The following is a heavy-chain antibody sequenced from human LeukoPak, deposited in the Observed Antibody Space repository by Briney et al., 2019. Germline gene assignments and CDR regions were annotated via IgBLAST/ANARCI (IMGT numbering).Heavy chain of an antibody. V-gene: IGHV4-30-2*01. CDR3: ARFVFVVVIANDAFDI. J-gene: IGHJ3*02. CDR1: GGSINSGGYD. CDR2: IYHIGST. Sequence: PSQTLSLTCTVSGGSINSGGYDWSWIRQPPGKGLEWIGYIYHIGSTYYNPSLKSRVTISLDKSKNQFSLNLSSVTGADTAVYYCARFVFVVVIANDAFDIWGQGTLVTVSS. D-gene: IGHD2-21*01.